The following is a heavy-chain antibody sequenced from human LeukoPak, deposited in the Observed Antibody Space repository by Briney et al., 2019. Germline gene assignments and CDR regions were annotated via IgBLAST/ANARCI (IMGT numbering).Heavy chain of an antibody. CDR2: ISYDGSNK. J-gene: IGHJ3*02. V-gene: IGHV3-30-3*01. Sequence: GGSLRLSCAASVFTFSSYAMHWVRQAPGKGLEWVAVISYDGSNKYYADSVKGRFTIPRDNSKNTLYLQMNSLRAEDTAVYYCARGLRKVSPDAFDIWGQGTMVTVSS. D-gene: IGHD1-14*01. CDR3: ARGLRKVSPDAFDI. CDR1: VFTFSSYA.